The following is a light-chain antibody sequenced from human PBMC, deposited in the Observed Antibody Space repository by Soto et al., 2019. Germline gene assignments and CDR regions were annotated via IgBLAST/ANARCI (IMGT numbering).Light chain of an antibody. Sequence: EIVMTQSPATLSVSPGERATLSCRASQSVSSDLAWYHQKPGQAPRLLIYSASTRATGLPARFSGSGSGTEFTLTINSLQSEDFAVYYCQQYNNWPRTFGQGNKVEIK. CDR3: QQYNNWPRT. V-gene: IGKV3-15*01. CDR1: QSVSSD. J-gene: IGKJ1*01. CDR2: SAS.